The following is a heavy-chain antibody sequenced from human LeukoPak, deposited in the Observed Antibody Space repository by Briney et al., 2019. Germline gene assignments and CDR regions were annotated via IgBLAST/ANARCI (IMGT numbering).Heavy chain of an antibody. CDR3: ASSIAAAGMTLDFDY. CDR1: GGSICSYY. D-gene: IGHD6-13*01. V-gene: IGHV4-59*01. J-gene: IGHJ4*02. CDR2: IYYSGST. Sequence: SETLSLTCTVSGGSICSYYWSWIRQPPGKGLEWIGYIYYSGSTNYNPSLKSRATISVDTSKNQFSLKLSSVTAADTAVYYCASSIAAAGMTLDFDYWGQGTLVTVSS.